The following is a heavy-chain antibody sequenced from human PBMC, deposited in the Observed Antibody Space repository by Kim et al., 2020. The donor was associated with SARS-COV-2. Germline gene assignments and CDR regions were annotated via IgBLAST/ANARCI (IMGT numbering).Heavy chain of an antibody. J-gene: IGHJ4*02. CDR3: ATITNYDFWSGYFRPFDY. Sequence: ASVKVSCKVSGYTLTELSMHWVRQAPGKGLEWMGGFDPEDGETIYAQKFQGRVTMTEDTSTDTAYMELSSLRSEDTAVYYCATITNYDFWSGYFRPFDYWGQGTLVTVSS. D-gene: IGHD3-3*01. CDR2: FDPEDGET. V-gene: IGHV1-24*01. CDR1: GYTLTELS.